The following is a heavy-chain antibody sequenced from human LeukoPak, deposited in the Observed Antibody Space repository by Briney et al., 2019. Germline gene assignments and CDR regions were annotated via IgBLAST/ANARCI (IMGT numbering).Heavy chain of an antibody. Sequence: GGSLRLSCAASGFTFSSYSMNWVRQAPGKGLEWVSSMGSYGDTYYADSVKGRFIISRDISKNTLYLHMNSLRAEDTAVFSCAKGGIGEAGLDYWGQGILVTVSS. J-gene: IGHJ4*02. D-gene: IGHD6-13*01. V-gene: IGHV3-23*01. CDR2: MGSYGDT. CDR3: AKGGIGEAGLDY. CDR1: GFTFSSYS.